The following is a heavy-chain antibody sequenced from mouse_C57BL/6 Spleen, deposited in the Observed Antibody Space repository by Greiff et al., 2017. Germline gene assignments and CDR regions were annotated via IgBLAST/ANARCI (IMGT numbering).Heavy chain of an antibody. V-gene: IGHV1-4*01. J-gene: IGHJ1*03. CDR3: ARGGGYYSSSPYWYFDV. CDR2: INPSSGYT. CDR1: GYTFTSYT. Sequence: VQLQESGAELARPGASVKMSCKASGYTFTSYTMHWVKQRPGQGLEWIGYINPSSGYTKYNQKFKDKATLTADKSSSTAYMQLSSLPSEGSAVYYCARGGGYYSSSPYWYFDVWGTGTTVTVSS. D-gene: IGHD1-1*01.